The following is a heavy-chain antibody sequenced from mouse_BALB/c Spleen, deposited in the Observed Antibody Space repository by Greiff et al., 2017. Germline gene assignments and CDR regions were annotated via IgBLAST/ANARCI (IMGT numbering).Heavy chain of an antibody. CDR2: IDPENGDT. CDR1: GFNIKDYY. D-gene: IGHD1-2*01. J-gene: IGHJ4*01. CDR3: NAITTATRAMDY. Sequence: EVQLQQSGAELVRSGASVKLSCTASGFNIKDYYMHWVKQMPEQGLEWIGWIDPENGDTEYAPKFQGKATMTADTSSNTAYLQLSSLTSEDTAVYYCNAITTATRAMDYWGQGTSVTVSS. V-gene: IGHV14-4*02.